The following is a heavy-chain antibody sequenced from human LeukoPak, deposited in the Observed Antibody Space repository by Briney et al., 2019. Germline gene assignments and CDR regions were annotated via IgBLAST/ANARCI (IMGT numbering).Heavy chain of an antibody. CDR1: GFIFSDYN. CDR3: AKDVSGSIDS. Sequence: GGSLRLFCAASGFIFSDYNMHWVRQVPGKGLEWVSIISGDGGRTSYADSVKGRVTISRDNSKNSLYLQMNSLRTEDTAFYYCAKDVSGSIDSWDQGTLVTVS. CDR2: ISGDGGRT. D-gene: IGHD5/OR15-5a*01. J-gene: IGHJ4*02. V-gene: IGHV3-43*02.